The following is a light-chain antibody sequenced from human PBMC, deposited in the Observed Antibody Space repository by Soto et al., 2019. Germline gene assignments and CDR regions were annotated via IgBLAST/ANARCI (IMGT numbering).Light chain of an antibody. CDR3: QQFSSYPLT. Sequence: EFVVTQSPGTLSLSPGERATLSCRASQTVRNNYLAWYQQKPGQAPQLLIYAASSRATGIPARFSGGGSGTEFTLTISSLEPEDFAVYYCQQFSSYPLTFGGGTKVDIK. CDR1: QTVRNNY. J-gene: IGKJ4*01. CDR2: AAS. V-gene: IGKV3-20*01.